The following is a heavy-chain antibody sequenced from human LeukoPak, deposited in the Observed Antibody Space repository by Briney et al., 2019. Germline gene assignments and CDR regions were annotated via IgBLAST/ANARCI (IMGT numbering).Heavy chain of an antibody. CDR3: ATGYRSAYSWDS. J-gene: IGHJ4*02. D-gene: IGHD5-12*01. Sequence: GGSLRLSCAASGCTFSVYYMFWVRQAPGKGLVWVSSISPDATKSKYADFVEGRLTISRDNAKNTLYLQLNSLRVEDAAVYYCATGYRSAYSWDSWGQGTLVTVSS. CDR2: ISPDATKS. V-gene: IGHV3-74*03. CDR1: GCTFSVYY.